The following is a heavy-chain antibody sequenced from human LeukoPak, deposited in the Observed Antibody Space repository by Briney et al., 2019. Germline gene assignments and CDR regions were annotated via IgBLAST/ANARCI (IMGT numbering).Heavy chain of an antibody. Sequence: SETLSLTCTVSGGSISSSSYYWGWIRQPPGKGLEWIGSIYYSGSTNYNPSLKSRVTISVDTSKNQFSLKLSSVTAADTAVYYCARDTGEGSGWRGDAFDIWGQGTMVTVSS. CDR1: GGSISSSSYY. V-gene: IGHV4-39*07. J-gene: IGHJ3*02. CDR3: ARDTGEGSGWRGDAFDI. CDR2: IYYSGST. D-gene: IGHD6-19*01.